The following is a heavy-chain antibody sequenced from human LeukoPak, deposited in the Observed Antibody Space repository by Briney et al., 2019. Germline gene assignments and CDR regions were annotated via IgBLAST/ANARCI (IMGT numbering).Heavy chain of an antibody. D-gene: IGHD2-2*01. CDR3: ARDRWDCSSTSCYDRLDY. Sequence: PGGSLRLSCAASGFTFSSYAMSWVRQAPGKGLEWVSVIYSGGNTYYADSVKGRFTISRDNSKNTLYLQMNSLRAEDTAVYYCARDRWDCSSTSCYDRLDYWGQGTLVTVSS. CDR1: GFTFSSYA. CDR2: IYSGGNT. V-gene: IGHV3-66*02. J-gene: IGHJ4*02.